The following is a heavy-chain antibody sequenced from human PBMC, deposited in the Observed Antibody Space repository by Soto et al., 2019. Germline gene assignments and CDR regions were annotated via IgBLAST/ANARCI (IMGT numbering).Heavy chain of an antibody. Sequence: ASVKVSCKASGYTFTSYGISWVRQAPGQGLEWMGWISAYNGNTNYAQKLQGRVTMTTDTSTSTAYMELRSLRSDDTAVYYCASTGYSSGSKNNWFDPWGQGTLATVSS. CDR3: ASTGYSSGSKNNWFDP. CDR1: GYTFTSYG. CDR2: ISAYNGNT. V-gene: IGHV1-18*01. D-gene: IGHD6-19*01. J-gene: IGHJ5*02.